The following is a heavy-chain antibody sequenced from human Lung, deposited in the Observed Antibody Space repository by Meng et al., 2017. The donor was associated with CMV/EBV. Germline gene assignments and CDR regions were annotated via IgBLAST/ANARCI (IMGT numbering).Heavy chain of an antibody. CDR1: GGSISSGGYY. J-gene: IGHJ4*02. Sequence: VPLQESGPGLVKPSQTLSLTCTVSGGSISSGGYYWSWIRQHPGKGLEWIGYIHSSGSTYYNPSLRSRLTISVDTSKNQFSLKLIPATAADTAVYYCAREAGRDGYATPKFDYWGQGTLVTVSS. D-gene: IGHD5-24*01. CDR3: AREAGRDGYATPKFDY. CDR2: IHSSGST. V-gene: IGHV4-31*03.